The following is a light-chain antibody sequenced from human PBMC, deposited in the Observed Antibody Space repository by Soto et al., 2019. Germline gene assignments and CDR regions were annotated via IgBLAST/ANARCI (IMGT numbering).Light chain of an antibody. CDR2: AAS. CDR1: QGINNW. CDR3: QEANNFPIT. J-gene: IGKJ4*01. V-gene: IGKV1D-12*01. Sequence: DIQMPQSPSSVSASVGDTVTITCRASQGINNWLAWYQQKPGKDPKLLIYAASTLQSGVPSRFSGSGSGTDFTLSISSLQPEDFATYYCQEANNFPITFGGGNKVEIK.